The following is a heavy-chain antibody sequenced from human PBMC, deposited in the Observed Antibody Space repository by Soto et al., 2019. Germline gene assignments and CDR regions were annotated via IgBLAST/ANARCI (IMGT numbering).Heavy chain of an antibody. J-gene: IGHJ4*02. CDR1: GVSINSYY. CDR2: VYYSGST. CDR3: TRSHSFDY. V-gene: IGHV4-59*08. Sequence: PSETLSLTCAVSGVSINSYYWSWIRQPPGKGLEWIGHVYYSGSTHYNPSLKSRVTMSVDASRNLFSLKLSSVTAADTAVYFCTRSHSFDYWGQGPLFTVS.